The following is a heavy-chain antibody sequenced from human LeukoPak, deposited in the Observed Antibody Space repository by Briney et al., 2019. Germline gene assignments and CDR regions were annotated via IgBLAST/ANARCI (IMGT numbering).Heavy chain of an antibody. Sequence: AASVKVSCKASGYTFTNYYMHWVRQAPGEGLEWMGIINPSGGSTSYAQKFQGRVTMTRDMSTSTVYMELSSLRSEDTAVYYCARVAAEVVGVPGAIGFGWLRRDYYYMDVWGKGTTVTVSS. J-gene: IGHJ6*03. V-gene: IGHV1-46*01. CDR2: INPSGGST. CDR3: ARVAAEVVGVPGAIGFGWLRRDYYYMDV. CDR1: GYTFTNYY. D-gene: IGHD2-2*02.